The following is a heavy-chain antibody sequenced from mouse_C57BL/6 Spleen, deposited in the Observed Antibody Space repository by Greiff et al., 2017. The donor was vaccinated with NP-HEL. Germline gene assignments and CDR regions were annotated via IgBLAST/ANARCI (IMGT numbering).Heavy chain of an antibody. CDR3: ARHGRVFTTVAESPCDY. CDR1: GFTFSSYG. Sequence: EVQLVESGGDLVKPGGSLKLSCAASGFTFSSYGMSWVRQTPDKRLEWVATISSGGSYTYYPDSVKGRFTISRDNAKNTLYLQMSSLKYEDTAMYYCARHGRVFTTVAESPCDYWGQCTTLTFSS. J-gene: IGHJ2*01. CDR2: ISSGGSYT. V-gene: IGHV5-6*01. D-gene: IGHD1-1*01.